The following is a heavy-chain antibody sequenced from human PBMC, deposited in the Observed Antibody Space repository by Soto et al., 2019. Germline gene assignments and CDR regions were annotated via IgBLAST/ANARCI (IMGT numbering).Heavy chain of an antibody. D-gene: IGHD3-3*01. V-gene: IGHV6-1*01. CDR1: VDSVSTTTTS. J-gene: IGHJ4*02. CDR3: ARAGVTVFGMVPHFDY. Sequence: SQTLSLTCAMSVDSVSTTTTSWSWIRQSPSRGLEWLGRTFYRSKWYHDYVVSVKSRITISADTSKNQFSLQLSSVTPDDTAVYYCARAGVTVFGMVPHFDYWGQGTHFTVSS. CDR2: TFYRSKWYH.